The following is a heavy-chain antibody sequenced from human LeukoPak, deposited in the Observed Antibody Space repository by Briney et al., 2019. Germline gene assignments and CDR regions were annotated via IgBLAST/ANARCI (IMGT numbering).Heavy chain of an antibody. CDR2: IYYSGST. V-gene: IGHV4-61*01. J-gene: IGHJ4*02. D-gene: IGHD3-3*02. Sequence: SETLSLTCTVSGGSVSSGSYYWSWIRQPPGKGLEWIGYIYYSGSTNYNPSLKSRVTISVDTSKNQFSLKLSSVTAADTAAYYCARVARDYFDYWGQGTLVTVSS. CDR1: GGSVSSGSYY. CDR3: ARVARDYFDY.